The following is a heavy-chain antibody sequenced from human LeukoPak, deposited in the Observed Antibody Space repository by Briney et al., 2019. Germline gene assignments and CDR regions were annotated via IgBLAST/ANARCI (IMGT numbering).Heavy chain of an antibody. V-gene: IGHV3-53*01. Sequence: PGGSLRLSCAAPGFAVSSVYMTWVRQAPGKGLEWVSVIYGSGSTYYADPVKGRFTISRDNSKNTLYLQMNSLRAEDTAVYYCARSYYYGSGTNWGQGTLVTVSS. CDR2: IYGSGST. J-gene: IGHJ4*02. D-gene: IGHD3-10*01. CDR3: ARSYYYGSGTN. CDR1: GFAVSSVY.